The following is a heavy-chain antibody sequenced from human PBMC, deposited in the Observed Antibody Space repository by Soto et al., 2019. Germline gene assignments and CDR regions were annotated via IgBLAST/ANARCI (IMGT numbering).Heavy chain of an antibody. D-gene: IGHD1-7*01. Sequence: EVQLLESGGGLVQPGESLRLSCAASGFTFSSHAMNWVRQAPGKGLEWVSGITGGGGSTYYADSVKGRFTISRDNSKNTLYLQMNSLRAEDTAVYYCAKEPSNWDYYFDLWGRGTLVTVSS. J-gene: IGHJ2*01. CDR2: ITGGGGST. CDR3: AKEPSNWDYYFDL. V-gene: IGHV3-23*01. CDR1: GFTFSSHA.